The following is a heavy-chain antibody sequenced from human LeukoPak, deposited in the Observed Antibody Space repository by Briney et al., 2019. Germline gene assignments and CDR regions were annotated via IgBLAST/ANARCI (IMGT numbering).Heavy chain of an antibody. V-gene: IGHV3-30*04. J-gene: IGHJ4*02. D-gene: IGHD3-10*01. CDR1: GFTFSNYA. CDR2: VFYDGSIQ. CDR3: ARVSPLYGSGSYPPFYFDY. Sequence: GESLRLSCAASGFTFSNYAMHWVRQPPGKGLEWVAVVFYDGSIQYYADSVKGRFTISRDNAKNSLYLQMNSLRAEDTAVYYCARVSPLYGSGSYPPFYFDYWGQGTLVTVSS.